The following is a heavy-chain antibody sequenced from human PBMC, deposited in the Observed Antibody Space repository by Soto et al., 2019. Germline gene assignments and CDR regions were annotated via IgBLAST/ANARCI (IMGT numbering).Heavy chain of an antibody. J-gene: IGHJ4*02. CDR1: GGTFSSYA. V-gene: IGHV1-69*01. CDR2: IIPIFGTA. CDR3: AKSAYSNQAPPFGY. Sequence: QVQLVQSGAEVKKPGSSVKVSCKASGGTFSSYAISLVRQAPGQGLEWMGGIIPIFGTANYAQKFQGRVTITADESTSTAYMEPSSLRSEDTAAYYCAKSAYSNQAPPFGYWGQGTLVTVSP. D-gene: IGHD4-4*01.